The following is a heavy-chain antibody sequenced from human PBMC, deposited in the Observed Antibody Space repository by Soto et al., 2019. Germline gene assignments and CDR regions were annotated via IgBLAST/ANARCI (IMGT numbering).Heavy chain of an antibody. Sequence: PGGSLRLSCAASGFTFNNYVMTWVRQAPGKGLEWVSGISDSGTSTYYADSVKGRFTISRDNSTNTLYLQMNSLRVEDTAVYYCAKGHYDILTGLDYWGQGSLVTVSS. CDR3: AKGHYDILTGLDY. V-gene: IGHV3-23*01. D-gene: IGHD3-9*01. CDR2: ISDSGTST. J-gene: IGHJ4*02. CDR1: GFTFNNYV.